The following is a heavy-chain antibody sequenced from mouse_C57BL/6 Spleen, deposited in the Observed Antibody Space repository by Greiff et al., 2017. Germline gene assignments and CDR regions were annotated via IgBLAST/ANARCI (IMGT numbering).Heavy chain of an antibody. D-gene: IGHD4-1*01. CDR3: ATLTGTYYAMDY. CDR2: IYPGSGNT. CDR1: GYTFTDYY. Sequence: VQGVESGAELVRPGASVKLSCKASGYTFTDYYINWVKQRPGQGLEWIARIYPGSGNTYYNEKFKGKATLTAEKSSSTAYMQLSSLTSEDSAVYFCATLTGTYYAMDYWGQGTSVTVSS. J-gene: IGHJ4*01. V-gene: IGHV1-76*01.